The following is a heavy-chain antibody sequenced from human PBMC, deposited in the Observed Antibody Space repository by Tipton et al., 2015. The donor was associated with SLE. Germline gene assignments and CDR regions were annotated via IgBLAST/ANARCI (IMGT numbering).Heavy chain of an antibody. CDR2: IYISGST. J-gene: IGHJ5*02. D-gene: IGHD6-6*01. V-gene: IGHV4-61*02. Sequence: QVQLVQSGPEVKPSQTLSLTCTVSGDSVSNGSYYWSWIRQSAGKGLEWIGGIYISGSTIYNPALRRRVTLFVDKSENRFSLRLTSVTAADTAVYFCARAGRYKLLPDWFAPWGQGTLVTVSS. CDR1: GDSVSNGSYY. CDR3: ARAGRYKLLPDWFAP.